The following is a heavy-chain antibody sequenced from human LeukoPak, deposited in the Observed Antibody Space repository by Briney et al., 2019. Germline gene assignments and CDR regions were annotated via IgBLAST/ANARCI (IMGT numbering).Heavy chain of an antibody. J-gene: IGHJ4*02. CDR3: ASSPATVSLRPKPLFFDY. D-gene: IGHD2-21*01. Sequence: SVKVSCKASGGTFSSYAISWVRQAPGQGLEWMGRIIPILGIANYAQKFQGRVTITADKSTSTAYMELSSLRSAATAVYYCASSPATVSLRPKPLFFDYWGQGTLVTVSS. CDR1: GGTFSSYA. CDR2: IIPILGIA. V-gene: IGHV1-69*04.